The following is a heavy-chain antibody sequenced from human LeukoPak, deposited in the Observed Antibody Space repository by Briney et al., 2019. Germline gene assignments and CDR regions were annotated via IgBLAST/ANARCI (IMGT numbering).Heavy chain of an antibody. CDR3: SRVPIRTVTVVIVVRGQDVFDV. D-gene: IGHD3-22*01. Sequence: GGSLRLSCTASGFSSGDYAMTWFRQAPEKGLEWVGFIRSKAYGGRPEYAASVKGRFTISRDDSKNTAYLQMNSLTTDDTAVYNCSRVPIRTVTVVIVVRGQDVFDVWGQGTMVTVSS. J-gene: IGHJ3*01. V-gene: IGHV3-49*03. CDR2: IRSKAYGGRP. CDR1: GFSSGDYA.